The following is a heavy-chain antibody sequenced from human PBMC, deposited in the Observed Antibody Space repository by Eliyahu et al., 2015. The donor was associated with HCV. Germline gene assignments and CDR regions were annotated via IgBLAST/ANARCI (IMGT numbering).Heavy chain of an antibody. J-gene: IGHJ3*02. D-gene: IGHD6-13*01. CDR2: IIPIFGTA. Sequence: QVQLVQSGAEVKKPGSSVKVSCKASGGTFSSYAISWVRQAPGQGLEWMGGIIPIFGTANYAQKFQGRVTITADESTSTAYMELSSLRSEDTAVYYCAREALGGGSWSKVRAFDIWGQGTMVTVSS. CDR1: GGTFSSYA. V-gene: IGHV1-69*01. CDR3: AREALGGGSWSKVRAFDI.